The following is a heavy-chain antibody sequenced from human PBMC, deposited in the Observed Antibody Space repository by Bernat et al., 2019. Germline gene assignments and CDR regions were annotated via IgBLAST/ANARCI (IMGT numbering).Heavy chain of an antibody. D-gene: IGHD6-13*01. V-gene: IGHV4-34*02. CDR2: GNHDGNT. CDR1: GGSFSGYY. J-gene: IGHJ4*02. CDR3: ARGVTAGPNFDS. Sequence: QVQLQQWGAGLLKPSGTLSLNCAVYGGSFSGYYWTWIRQPPGKGLEWIGEGNHDGNTNYNPSLKSRVTISGDTSKNQFSLKVRSVTAADTAVYFCARGVTAGPNFDSWGRGTLVTVSS.